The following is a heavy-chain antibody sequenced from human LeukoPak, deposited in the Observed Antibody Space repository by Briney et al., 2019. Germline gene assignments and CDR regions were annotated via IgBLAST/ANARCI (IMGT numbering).Heavy chain of an antibody. Sequence: SETLSLTCTVSGGSISNGDHYWSWIRQHPGKGLEWIGHIYYSGSTYYNPSLKSRVTISVDTSKNQFSLKLSSVTAADTAVYYCARDESGGSYDAFDIWGQGTMVTVSS. CDR3: ARDESGGSYDAFDI. J-gene: IGHJ3*02. D-gene: IGHD1-26*01. CDR1: GGSISNGDHY. V-gene: IGHV4-30-4*08. CDR2: IYYSGST.